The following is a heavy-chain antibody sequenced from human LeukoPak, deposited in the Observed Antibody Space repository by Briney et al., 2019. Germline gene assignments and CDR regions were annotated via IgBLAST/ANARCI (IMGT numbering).Heavy chain of an antibody. CDR3: ARDQCSSTSCYQRPPLYYYYMDV. Sequence: ASVKVSCKASGYTFTTYYMHWVRQAPGQGLDWLGIINPSGGSTSYAQKFQGRVTMTRDTSTSTAYMELRSLRSDDTAVYYCARDQCSSTSCYQRPPLYYYYMDVWGKGTTVTVSS. V-gene: IGHV1-46*01. J-gene: IGHJ6*03. CDR2: INPSGGST. CDR1: GYTFTTYY. D-gene: IGHD2-2*01.